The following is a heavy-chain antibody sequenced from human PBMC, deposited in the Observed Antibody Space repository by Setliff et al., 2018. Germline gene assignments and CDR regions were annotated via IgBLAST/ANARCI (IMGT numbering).Heavy chain of an antibody. J-gene: IGHJ4*02. D-gene: IGHD3-16*01. CDR1: GYSFNSYY. CDR3: ARELRSPFWHIDF. Sequence: ASVKVSCKASGYSFNSYYMHWVRQAPGQGLEWMGIINPGGGSSSSTEKFQGRVTMTRDTSASTVHMEVTSLRTEDTAVYYCARELRSPFWHIDFWGQGTLVPVSS. CDR2: INPGGGSS. V-gene: IGHV1-46*02.